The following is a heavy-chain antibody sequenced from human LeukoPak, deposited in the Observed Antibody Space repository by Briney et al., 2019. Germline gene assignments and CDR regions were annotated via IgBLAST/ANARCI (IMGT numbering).Heavy chain of an antibody. CDR3: AKTRRPGSGSYWDFDY. V-gene: IGHV3-7*01. D-gene: IGHD3-10*01. CDR2: IKQDGSEK. CDR1: GFTFSSFG. Sequence: GGSLRLSCAASGFTFSSFGMHWVRQAPGKGLEWVANIKQDGSEKYYVDSVKGRFTISRDNAKNSLYLQMNSLRAEDTAVYYCAKTRRPGSGSYWDFDYWGQGTLVTVSS. J-gene: IGHJ4*02.